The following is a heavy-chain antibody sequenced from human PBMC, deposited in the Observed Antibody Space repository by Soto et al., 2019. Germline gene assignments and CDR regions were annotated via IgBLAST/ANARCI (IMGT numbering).Heavy chain of an antibody. J-gene: IGHJ6*02. Sequence: PGGSLRLSCAASGFTFSSYAMSWVRQAPGKGLEWVSAISGSGGSTYYADSVKGRFTISRDNSKNTLYLQMNSLRAEDTAVYYCANLGYSYANYYYYGMDVWGQGTTVTVSS. CDR2: ISGSGGST. D-gene: IGHD5-18*01. V-gene: IGHV3-23*01. CDR1: GFTFSSYA. CDR3: ANLGYSYANYYYYGMDV.